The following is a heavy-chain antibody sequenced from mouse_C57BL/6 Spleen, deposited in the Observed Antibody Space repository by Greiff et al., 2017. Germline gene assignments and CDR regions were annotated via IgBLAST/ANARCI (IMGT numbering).Heavy chain of an antibody. J-gene: IGHJ2*01. Sequence: EVQLQQSGPELVKPGASVKISCKTSGYTFTDYYMNWVKQSHGKSLEWIGDINPNNGGTSYNQKFKGKATLTVDKSSSTAYMELRSLTSEDSAVYYCARSPYDGYYIDYWGQGTTLTVSS. V-gene: IGHV1-26*01. D-gene: IGHD2-3*01. CDR1: GYTFTDYY. CDR3: ARSPYDGYYIDY. CDR2: INPNNGGT.